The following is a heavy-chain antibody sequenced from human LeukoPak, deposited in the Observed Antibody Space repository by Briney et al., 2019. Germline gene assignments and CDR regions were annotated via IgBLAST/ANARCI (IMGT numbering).Heavy chain of an antibody. CDR3: AKDVTMVRGVTTFDC. Sequence: PGGSLRLSCAASGFTFSSYSMNWVRQAPGKGLEWVSSISSSSSYIYYADSVKGRFTISRDNAKNSLYLQMSSLRAEDTAIYYCAKDVTMVRGVTTFDCWGQGTLATVSS. CDR2: ISSSSSYI. CDR1: GFTFSSYS. J-gene: IGHJ4*02. V-gene: IGHV3-21*04. D-gene: IGHD3-10*01.